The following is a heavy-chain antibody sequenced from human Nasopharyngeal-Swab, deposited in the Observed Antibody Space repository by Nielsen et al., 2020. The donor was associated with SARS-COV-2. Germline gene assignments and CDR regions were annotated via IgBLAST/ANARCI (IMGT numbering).Heavy chain of an antibody. D-gene: IGHD3-9*01. Sequence: VRKMPGKGLEWVGIIYPGDSDTRYSPSFQGQVTISADKSISTAYLQWSSLKASDTAMYYCASPGRYFDWFYFDYWGQGTLVTVSS. J-gene: IGHJ4*02. V-gene: IGHV5-51*01. CDR3: ASPGRYFDWFYFDY. CDR2: IYPGDSDT.